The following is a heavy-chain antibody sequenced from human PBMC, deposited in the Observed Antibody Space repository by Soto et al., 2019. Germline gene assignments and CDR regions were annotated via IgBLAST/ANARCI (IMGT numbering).Heavy chain of an antibody. CDR3: ARDGAEGSGSYYIDYYYGMDV. Sequence: SVKVSCKASGGTFSSYAISWVRQAPGQGLEWMGGIIPIFGTANYAQKFQGRVTITADESTSTAYMELSSLRSEDTAVYYCARDGAEGSGSYYIDYYYGMDVWGQGTTVTVSS. J-gene: IGHJ6*02. V-gene: IGHV1-69*13. CDR1: GGTFSSYA. D-gene: IGHD3-10*01. CDR2: IIPIFGTA.